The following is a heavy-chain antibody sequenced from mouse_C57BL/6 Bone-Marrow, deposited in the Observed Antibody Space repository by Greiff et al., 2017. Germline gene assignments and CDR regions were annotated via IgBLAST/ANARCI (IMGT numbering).Heavy chain of an antibody. V-gene: IGHV1-69*01. D-gene: IGHD3-2*02. Sequence: QVQLQQPGAELVMPGASVKLSCKASGYTFTSYWMHWVKQRPGQGLEWIGEIDPSDSYTNYNQKFKGKSTLTVDKSSSTAYMQLSSLTSEDSAVYYCARDSSGPDYWGQGTLVTVSA. J-gene: IGHJ3*01. CDR2: IDPSDSYT. CDR1: GYTFTSYW. CDR3: ARDSSGPDY.